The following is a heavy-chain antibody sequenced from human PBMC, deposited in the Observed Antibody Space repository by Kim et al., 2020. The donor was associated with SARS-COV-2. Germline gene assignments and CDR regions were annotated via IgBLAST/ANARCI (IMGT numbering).Heavy chain of an antibody. Sequence: GGSLRLSCSASGFTFSNYAMTWVRQAPGNGLEWVSAISGSGGRTYYSDSVRGRFTITRDNSKTTLYLQVNSLRAEDTAFYYCAKLYCSGGSCYQLDYWGQGTLVTVSS. CDR2: ISGSGGRT. D-gene: IGHD2-15*01. V-gene: IGHV3-23*01. CDR1: GFTFSNYA. CDR3: AKLYCSGGSCYQLDY. J-gene: IGHJ4*02.